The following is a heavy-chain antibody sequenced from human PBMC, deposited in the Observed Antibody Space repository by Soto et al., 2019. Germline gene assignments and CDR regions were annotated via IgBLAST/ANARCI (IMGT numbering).Heavy chain of an antibody. CDR2: IHHTGST. J-gene: IGHJ4*02. CDR3: TRDLGETSMAY. CDR1: GYSISSGYY. V-gene: IGHV4-38-2*02. Sequence: SETLSLTCAVSGYSISSGYYWGWVRQPPGEGLEWIGSIHHTGSTYYNPSLKSRVTISVDTSKNQFSLKLSSVTAEDTAVYYCTRDLGETSMAYWGQGTLVTVSS. D-gene: IGHD5-18*01.